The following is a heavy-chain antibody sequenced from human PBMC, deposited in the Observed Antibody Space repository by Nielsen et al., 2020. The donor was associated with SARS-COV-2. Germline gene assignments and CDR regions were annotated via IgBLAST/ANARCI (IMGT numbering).Heavy chain of an antibody. Sequence: SETLSLTCTVSGGSVSSSSSYWTWIRQTPGSGLEWIGYFYYSGRTDYNPSLKNRVTISIDTSQNQFSLKLTSVTAADTAVYYCARDRFAMGLDPWGQGTLVTVSS. D-gene: IGHD3-16*01. J-gene: IGHJ5*02. CDR3: ARDRFAMGLDP. CDR2: FYYSGRT. CDR1: GGSVSSSSSY. V-gene: IGHV4-61*01.